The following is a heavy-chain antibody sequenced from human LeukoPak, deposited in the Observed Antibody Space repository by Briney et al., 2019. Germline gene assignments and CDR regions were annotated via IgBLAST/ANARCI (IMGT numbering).Heavy chain of an antibody. J-gene: IGHJ6*03. V-gene: IGHV1-18*01. CDR1: GYTFTSYG. CDR2: ISAYNGNT. CDR3: ARVDGDYDFWSGLAYYYMDV. Sequence: KPGASVKVSCKASGYTFTSYGISWVRQAPGQGLEWMGWISAYNGNTNYAQKLQGRVTMTTDTSTSTAYMELRSLRSDDTAVYYCARVDGDYDFWSGLAYYYMDVWGKGTTVTVSS. D-gene: IGHD3-3*01.